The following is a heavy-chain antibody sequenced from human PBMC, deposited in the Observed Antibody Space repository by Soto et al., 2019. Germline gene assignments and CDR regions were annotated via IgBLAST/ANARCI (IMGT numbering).Heavy chain of an antibody. CDR1: GFTFSSYA. CDR3: AKDELAMGRGSSSWYFDL. V-gene: IGHV3-23*01. D-gene: IGHD6-6*01. J-gene: IGHJ2*01. CDR2: ISGSGGST. Sequence: GGSLRLSCAASGFTFSSYAMSWFRQAPWKVLEWVSAISGSGGSTYYADSVKGRFTISRDNSKNTLYLQMNSLRAEDTAVYYYAKDELAMGRGSSSWYFDLWGRGTLVTASS.